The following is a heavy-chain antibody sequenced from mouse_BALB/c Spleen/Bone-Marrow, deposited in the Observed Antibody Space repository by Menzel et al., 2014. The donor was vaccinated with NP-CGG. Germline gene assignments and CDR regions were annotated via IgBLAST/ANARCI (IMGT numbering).Heavy chain of an antibody. V-gene: IGHV14-3*02. D-gene: IGHD1-1*01. CDR3: AYGSSYDFCDY. J-gene: IGHJ2*02. Sequence: VQLQQSGAELVKPGASVKLSCTASGFNIKDTYMHWVKQRPEQGLEWIGRIDPANGNTKYDPKFQGKATITADTSSNTAYLQLSSLTSEDTAVYYCAYGSSYDFCDYWGQGTSLTVS. CDR1: GFNIKDTY. CDR2: IDPANGNT.